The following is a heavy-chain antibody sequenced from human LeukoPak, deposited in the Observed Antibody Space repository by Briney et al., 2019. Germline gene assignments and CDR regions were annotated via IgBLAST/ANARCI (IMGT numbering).Heavy chain of an antibody. CDR3: VRVDDSGYLWDY. CDR1: GFTFSRFG. J-gene: IGHJ4*02. Sequence: GGSLRLSCVASGFTFSRFGMNWVRQAPGKGLEWVSSITASSNYIDYAASVKGRFTISRDNAKNSLHLQLSSLRVEDTAIYYCVRVDDSGYLWDYWGQGTLVTVSS. D-gene: IGHD3-22*01. CDR2: ITASSNYI. V-gene: IGHV3-21*06.